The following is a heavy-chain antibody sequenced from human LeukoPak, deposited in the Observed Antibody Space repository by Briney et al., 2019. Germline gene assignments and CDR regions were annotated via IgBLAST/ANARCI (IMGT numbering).Heavy chain of an antibody. Sequence: ASVKVSCKASGYTFTSYGISWVRQAPGQRLEWIGWIVVGSGNTNYAQKFQERVTITRDMSTTTAYMELSSLRSEDTAVYYCAAVGWEYSSSPLPMDVWGQGTTVTVSS. CDR2: IVVGSGNT. J-gene: IGHJ6*02. CDR1: GYTFTSYG. V-gene: IGHV1-58*02. CDR3: AAVGWEYSSSPLPMDV. D-gene: IGHD6-6*01.